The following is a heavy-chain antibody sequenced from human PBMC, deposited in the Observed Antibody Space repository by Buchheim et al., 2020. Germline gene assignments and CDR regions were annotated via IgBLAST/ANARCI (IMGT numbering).Heavy chain of an antibody. CDR3: ARGTRSSWTNKGGYYGMDV. Sequence: QVQLVQSGAEVKKPGASVKVSCKASGYTFTSYDINWVRQATGQGLEWMGWMNPNSGNTGYAQKLQGRVTMTRNTSISTAYMELSSLRSEDTAVYYCARGTRSSWTNKGGYYGMDVWGQGTT. CDR1: GYTFTSYD. CDR2: MNPNSGNT. V-gene: IGHV1-8*01. D-gene: IGHD6-13*01. J-gene: IGHJ6*02.